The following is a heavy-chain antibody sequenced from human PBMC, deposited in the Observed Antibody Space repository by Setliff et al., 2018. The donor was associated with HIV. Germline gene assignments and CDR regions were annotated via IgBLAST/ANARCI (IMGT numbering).Heavy chain of an antibody. CDR2: VYDSGNT. Sequence: ETLSLTCAIPDQLISSGNYWGWIRQPPGRGLEWIGSVYDSGNTYYKPALESRAAISLDTSMNQFSLKLSSVTAADTAVHYCARRAVAVDYFDYWGQGTLVTVSS. CDR1: DQLISSGNY. D-gene: IGHD6-19*01. CDR3: ARRAVAVDYFDY. J-gene: IGHJ4*02. V-gene: IGHV4-38-2*01.